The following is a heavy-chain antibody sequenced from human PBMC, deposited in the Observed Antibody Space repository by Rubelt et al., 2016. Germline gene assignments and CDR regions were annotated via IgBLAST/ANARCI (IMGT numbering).Heavy chain of an antibody. V-gene: IGHV1-24*01. CDR3: ATDLRTVTTRDY. J-gene: IGHJ4*02. Sequence: QVQLVQSGAEVKKPGASVKVSCKVSGYTLTELSMHWVRQAPGKGLEWMGGFDPEDGETIYAKKFQGRVTMTEDEATDTAYMELSSLRSEDTDVYYWATDLRTVTTRDYWGQGTLVTVSS. CDR2: FDPEDGET. D-gene: IGHD4-17*01. CDR1: GYTLTELS.